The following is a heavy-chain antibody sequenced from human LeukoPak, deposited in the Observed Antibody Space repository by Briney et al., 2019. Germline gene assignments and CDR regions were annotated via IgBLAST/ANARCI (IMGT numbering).Heavy chain of an antibody. CDR3: ARDRGYYDFWSGYLDY. CDR1: GGTFSSYA. D-gene: IGHD3-3*01. V-gene: IGHV1-69*05. Sequence: SVKVSCKASGGTFSSYAISWVRQAPGQGLEWMGGIIPIFGTANYAQKFQGRVTITTDESTSTAYMELSSLRSEDTAVYYCARDRGYYDFWSGYLDYWGQGTLVTVSS. J-gene: IGHJ4*02. CDR2: IIPIFGTA.